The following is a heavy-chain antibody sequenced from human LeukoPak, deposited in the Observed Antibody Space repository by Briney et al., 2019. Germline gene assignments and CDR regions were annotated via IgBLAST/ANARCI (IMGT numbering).Heavy chain of an antibody. J-gene: IGHJ6*03. CDR1: GGSFSGYY. D-gene: IGHD5-18*01. Sequence: KPSETLSLTCAVYGGSFSGYYWSWIRQPPGKGLEWIGEINHSGSTNYNPSLKSRVTISVDTSKNQLSLRLTSVTAADAAVYYCARDSPDGYTHGHYYYNIDVWGKGTTVIVSS. CDR2: INHSGST. V-gene: IGHV4-34*01. CDR3: ARDSPDGYTHGHYYYNIDV.